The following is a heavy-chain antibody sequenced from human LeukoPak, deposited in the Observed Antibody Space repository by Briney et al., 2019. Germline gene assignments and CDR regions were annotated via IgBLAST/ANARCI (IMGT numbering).Heavy chain of an antibody. J-gene: IGHJ6*03. Sequence: SETLSLTCTVSGDSINSSNYYWGWIRQPPGKGLEWIGNIYYSGSTYYKPSLKSRVTISVDTSKNQFSLKLSSVTAADTAVYYCARVDYYDSSGYYLDYYYYMDVWGKGTTVTVSS. CDR2: IYYSGST. CDR1: GDSINSSNYY. CDR3: ARVDYYDSSGYYLDYYYYMDV. D-gene: IGHD3-22*01. V-gene: IGHV4-39*07.